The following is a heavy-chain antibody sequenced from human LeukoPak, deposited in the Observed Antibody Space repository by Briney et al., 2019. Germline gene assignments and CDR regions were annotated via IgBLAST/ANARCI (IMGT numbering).Heavy chain of an antibody. V-gene: IGHV3-30*02. CDR2: IRYGGSNK. CDR1: GFTFSSYG. CDR3: AKEYCSGGSCLNY. D-gene: IGHD2-15*01. Sequence: QPGGSLRLSCAASGFTFSSYGMHWVRQAPGKGLEWVAFIRYGGSNKYYADSVKGRFTISRDNSKNTLYLQMNSLRAEDTAVYYCAKEYCSGGSCLNYWGQGTLVTVSS. J-gene: IGHJ4*02.